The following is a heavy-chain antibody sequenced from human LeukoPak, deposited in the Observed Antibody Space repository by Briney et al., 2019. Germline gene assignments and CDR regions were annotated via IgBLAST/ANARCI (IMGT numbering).Heavy chain of an antibody. Sequence: PGGSLRLSCAASGFTFSSYGMHWVRQAPGKGLEWVAVISYDGSNKYYADSVKGRFTISRDNSKNTLYLQMNSLRAEDTAVYYCAKGGEHSSGWYSDYWGQGTLVTVSS. CDR3: AKGGEHSSGWYSDY. J-gene: IGHJ4*02. D-gene: IGHD6-19*01. CDR2: ISYDGSNK. V-gene: IGHV3-30*18. CDR1: GFTFSSYG.